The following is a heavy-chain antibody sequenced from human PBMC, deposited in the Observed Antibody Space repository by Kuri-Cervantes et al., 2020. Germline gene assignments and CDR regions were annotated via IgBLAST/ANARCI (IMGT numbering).Heavy chain of an antibody. Sequence: GRSLRLSCAASGFTFSSYWMSWVRQAPGKGLEWVANIKQDGSEKYYVDSVKGRFTISRDNAKNSLYLQMNSLRAEDTAVYYCARDASLSGDLLDIWGQGTMVTVSS. V-gene: IGHV3-7*01. CDR1: GFTFSSYW. CDR2: IKQDGSEK. CDR3: ARDASLSGDLLDI. J-gene: IGHJ3*02. D-gene: IGHD3-3*01.